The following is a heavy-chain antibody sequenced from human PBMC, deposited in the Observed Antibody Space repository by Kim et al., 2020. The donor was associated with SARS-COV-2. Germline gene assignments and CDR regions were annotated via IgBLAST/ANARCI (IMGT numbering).Heavy chain of an antibody. D-gene: IGHD3-10*01. J-gene: IGHJ5*02. CDR3: ARFGTYYGSGSYYKSEFDT. CDR1: GYSFASYW. Sequence: GESLKISCKGSGYSFASYWIAWVRQMPGKGLEWMGIVYPGDSETRYSPSLQGQVTISADKSITTAYLQWSSLKASDTAMYYCARFGTYYGSGSYYKSEFDTWGQGTLVTVSS. V-gene: IGHV5-51*01. CDR2: VYPGDSET.